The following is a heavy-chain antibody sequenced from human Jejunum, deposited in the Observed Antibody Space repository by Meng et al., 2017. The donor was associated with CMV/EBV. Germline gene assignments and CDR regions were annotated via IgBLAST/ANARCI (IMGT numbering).Heavy chain of an antibody. V-gene: IGHV1-2*02. D-gene: IGHD7-27*01. CDR3: ARGPWGFDL. CDR2: VNPNNGGT. Sequence: SCQASGYTFTPFYLHWVRQAPGQGLEWMGWVNPNNGGTDYAQKFQGRVIMTSDTSISTVYMELSRLTFDDTAVYYCARGPWGFDLWGQGTLGTVSS. J-gene: IGHJ4*02. CDR1: GYTFTPFY.